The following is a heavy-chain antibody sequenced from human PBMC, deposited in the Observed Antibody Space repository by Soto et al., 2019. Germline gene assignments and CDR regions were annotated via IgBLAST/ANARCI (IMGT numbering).Heavy chain of an antibody. V-gene: IGHV3-23*01. CDR2: ISGSGGST. D-gene: IGHD3-10*01. CDR1: GFTFSSYA. CDR3: AKHNILLWFGELLSYYYYGMDV. Sequence: GGSLRLSCAASGFTFSSYAMSWVRQAPGKGLEWVSAISGSGGSTYYADSVKGRFTISRDNSKNTLYLQMNSLRAEDTAVYYCAKHNILLWFGELLSYYYYGMDVWGQGTTVTVSS. J-gene: IGHJ6*02.